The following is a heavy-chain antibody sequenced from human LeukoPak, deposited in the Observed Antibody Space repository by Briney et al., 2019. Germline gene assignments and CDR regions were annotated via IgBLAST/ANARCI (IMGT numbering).Heavy chain of an antibody. J-gene: IGHJ4*02. Sequence: GGSLRLSCAASGITFSEHWMTWVRQAPGKGPEWVANIKQDGSEKYYVDSVKGRFTISRDNAKNSLYLQMNSLRAEDTAVYYCATSLGPLTEYWGQGTLVTVSS. D-gene: IGHD7-27*01. V-gene: IGHV3-7*01. CDR3: ATSLGPLTEY. CDR2: IKQDGSEK. CDR1: GITFSEHW.